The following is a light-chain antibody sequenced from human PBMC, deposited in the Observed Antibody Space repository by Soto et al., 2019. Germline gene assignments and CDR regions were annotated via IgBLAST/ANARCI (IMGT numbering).Light chain of an antibody. V-gene: IGKV3-20*01. J-gene: IGKJ1*01. Sequence: VLTQSPGTLSLSPGARATLSCRASQSVSSSYLAWYQQKPGQAPRLLIYGTTNRATGIPDRISGSGSGTDFTLTISRLEPEDFAVYYCQQSAKTFGQGTKVDIK. CDR3: QQSAKT. CDR2: GTT. CDR1: QSVSSSY.